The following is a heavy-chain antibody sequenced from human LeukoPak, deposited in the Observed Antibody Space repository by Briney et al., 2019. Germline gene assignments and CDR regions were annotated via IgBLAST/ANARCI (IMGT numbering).Heavy chain of an antibody. CDR2: ISAYNGNT. V-gene: IGHV1-18*01. D-gene: IGHD5-24*01. CDR3: ARVNEGDGYRTFDY. CDR1: GYTFTSYG. Sequence: ASVKVSCKASGYTFTSYGISWVRQAPGQGLEWMGWISAYNGNTNYAQKFQGRVTITADKSTSTAYMELSSLRSEDTAVYYCARVNEGDGYRTFDYWGQGTLVTVSS. J-gene: IGHJ4*02.